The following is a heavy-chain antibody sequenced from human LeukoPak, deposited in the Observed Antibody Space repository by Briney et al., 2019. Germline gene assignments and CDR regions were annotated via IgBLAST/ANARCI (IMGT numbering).Heavy chain of an antibody. CDR2: IYPGDSDT. D-gene: IGHD3-3*01. CDR3: ARLRFLGPVEGFAWFDP. V-gene: IGHV5-51*01. Sequence: GESLKISCKGSGYSFTSYWIGWVRRMPGKGLEWMGIIYPGDSDTRYSPSFQGQVTISADKSISTAYLQWSSLKASDTAMYYCARLRFLGPVEGFAWFDPWGQGTLVTVSS. J-gene: IGHJ5*02. CDR1: GYSFTSYW.